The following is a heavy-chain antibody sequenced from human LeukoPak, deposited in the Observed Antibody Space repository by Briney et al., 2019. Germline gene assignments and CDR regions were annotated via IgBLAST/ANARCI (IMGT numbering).Heavy chain of an antibody. D-gene: IGHD3-22*01. CDR1: GYTFTSYY. CDR3: ARDWLDRGAFDI. V-gene: IGHV1-46*01. CDR2: INPSGGST. J-gene: IGHJ3*02. Sequence: ASVKVSCKASGYTFTSYYMHWVRQAPGQGLEWMGIINPSGGSTSYAQRFQGRVTMTRDTSTSTVYMELSSLRSEDTAVYYCARDWLDRGAFDIWGQGTMVTVSS.